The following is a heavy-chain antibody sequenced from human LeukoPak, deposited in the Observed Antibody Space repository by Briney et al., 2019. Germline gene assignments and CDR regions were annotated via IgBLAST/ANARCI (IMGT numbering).Heavy chain of an antibody. CDR3: AKKLSSGIAVTGAFGY. Sequence: PGGSLRLSCAASGITFSSYGMNWVRQAPGKGLEWVSTISGSGGSTYYADSVKGRFTISRDNSKNTLYLQMNSLRAEDTAVYYCAKKLSSGIAVTGAFGYWGQGTLVTVSS. J-gene: IGHJ4*02. V-gene: IGHV3-23*01. CDR2: ISGSGGST. CDR1: GITFSSYG. D-gene: IGHD6-13*01.